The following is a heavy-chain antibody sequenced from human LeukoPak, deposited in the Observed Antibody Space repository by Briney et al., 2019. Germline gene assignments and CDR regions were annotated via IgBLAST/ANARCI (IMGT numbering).Heavy chain of an antibody. CDR1: GGSFSGYY. Sequence: SGTLSLTCAVYGGSFSGYYWSWIRQPPGKGLEWIGEINHGGSTNYNPSLKSRVTISVDTSKNQFSLKLSSVTAADTAVYYCARGQASMASYYYYMDVWGKGTTVTVSS. CDR3: ARGQASMASYYYYMDV. V-gene: IGHV4-34*01. CDR2: INHGGST. D-gene: IGHD2/OR15-2a*01. J-gene: IGHJ6*03.